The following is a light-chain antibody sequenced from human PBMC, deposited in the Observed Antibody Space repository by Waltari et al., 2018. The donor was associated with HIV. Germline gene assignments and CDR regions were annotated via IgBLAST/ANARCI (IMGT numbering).Light chain of an antibody. CDR3: QVWDPNDDWV. J-gene: IGLJ3*02. CDR2: DDN. V-gene: IGLV3-21*02. Sequence: YVLTQPPSVSVVPGQTATVACIGRKIATNAVHWYRQRPGQAPEVVVHDDNDRPSEIPVRISGSNSGDMATLRIENVESDDEAVYSCQVWDPNDDWVFGGGTKLTVL. CDR1: KIATNA.